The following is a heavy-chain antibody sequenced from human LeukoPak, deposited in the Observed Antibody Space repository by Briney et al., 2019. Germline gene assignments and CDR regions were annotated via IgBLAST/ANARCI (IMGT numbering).Heavy chain of an antibody. V-gene: IGHV4-34*01. Sequence: SETLYLTCAVYGESFSGYYWAWIRQPPGKGLEWIGEINHTGRTNYKPSLKSRVTISVDTSKNQFSLKLSSVTAADTAVYFCVRESSSSSGGFDYWGQGTLVTVSS. CDR2: INHTGRT. D-gene: IGHD6-6*01. J-gene: IGHJ4*02. CDR3: VRESSSSSGGFDY. CDR1: GESFSGYY.